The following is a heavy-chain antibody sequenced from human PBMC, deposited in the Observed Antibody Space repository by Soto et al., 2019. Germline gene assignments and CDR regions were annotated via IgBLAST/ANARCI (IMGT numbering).Heavy chain of an antibody. Sequence: QITLEESGPTLVKPTQTLTLTCTFSGFSLRSTGMGVGWIRQPPGEALEWLALVYWNDDIRYSPSLKSRLTLTKDTSNSQVVLTLTNMDPVDTGTYYCAHRRWQPAPGTSDYFEPRGQGILVTVSS. CDR3: AHRRWQPAPGTSDYFEP. CDR2: VYWNDDI. V-gene: IGHV2-5*01. D-gene: IGHD6-13*01. J-gene: IGHJ1*01. CDR1: GFSLRSTGMG.